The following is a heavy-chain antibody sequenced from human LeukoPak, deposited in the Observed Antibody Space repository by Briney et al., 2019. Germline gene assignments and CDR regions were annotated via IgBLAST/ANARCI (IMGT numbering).Heavy chain of an antibody. CDR2: ISGSGGST. CDR1: GFTFSSYA. J-gene: IGHJ4*02. D-gene: IGHD3-3*01. V-gene: IGHV3-23*01. Sequence: GGSLRLSCAASGFTFSSYAMSWVRQAPGKGLEWVSAISGSGGSTYYADSVKGRFTISRDNSRNTLYLQMNSLRAEDTAVYYCAKDQGITIFGVVIDYFDYWGQGTLSPSPQ. CDR3: AKDQGITIFGVVIDYFDY.